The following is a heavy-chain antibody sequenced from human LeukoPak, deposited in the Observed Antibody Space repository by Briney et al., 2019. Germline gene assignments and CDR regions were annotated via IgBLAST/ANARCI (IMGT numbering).Heavy chain of an antibody. CDR2: ISSSSNYI. V-gene: IGHV3-21*01. CDR3: ASHSGSYH. Sequence: SGGSLRLSCAASGFTFSGYTMNWVRQAPGKGLEWVSSISSSSNYIYYADSVKGRFTISRDNAKTSVYLQMNCLRAEDTAVYYCASHSGSYHWGQGTLVTVSS. J-gene: IGHJ5*02. D-gene: IGHD1-26*01. CDR1: GFTFSGYT.